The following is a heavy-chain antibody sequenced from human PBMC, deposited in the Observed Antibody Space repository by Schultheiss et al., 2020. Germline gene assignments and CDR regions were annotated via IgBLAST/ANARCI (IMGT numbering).Heavy chain of an antibody. J-gene: IGHJ4*02. Sequence: GGSLRLSCSASGFTFSSYGMHWVRQAPGKGLEWVAVIWYDGSNKYYADSVKGRFTISRDNSKNTLYLQMNSLKTEDTAVYYCARDDLYSYGYQYWGQGTLVTVSS. D-gene: IGHD5-18*01. CDR1: GFTFSSYG. CDR3: ARDDLYSYGYQY. CDR2: IWYDGSNK. V-gene: IGHV3-33*08.